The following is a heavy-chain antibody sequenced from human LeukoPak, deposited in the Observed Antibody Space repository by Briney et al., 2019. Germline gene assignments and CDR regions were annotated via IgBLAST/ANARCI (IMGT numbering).Heavy chain of an antibody. D-gene: IGHD4-11*01. V-gene: IGHV4-39*07. J-gene: IGHJ4*02. CDR3: ARYRERNFDY. CDR2: IYYSGST. Sequence: SETLSLTCTVSGGSISSSSYCWGWIRQPPGKGLEWIGSIYYSGSTYYNPSLKSRVTISVDTSKNQFSLKLSSVTAADTAVYYYARYRERNFDYWGQGTLVSVSS. CDR1: GGSISSSSYC.